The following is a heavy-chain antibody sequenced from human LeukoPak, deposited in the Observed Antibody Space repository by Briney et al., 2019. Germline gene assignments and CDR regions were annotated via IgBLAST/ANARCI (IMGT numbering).Heavy chain of an antibody. CDR1: GFPFSTYG. Sequence: PGGSLRLSCAASGFPFSTYGMHWVRQAPGKGLEWVAFIRYDGTNKYYADSVKGRFTISRDNSKNTLYLQMISLRAEDTAVYYCAKAARDLFDYWGQGTLVTVSS. D-gene: IGHD5-24*01. J-gene: IGHJ4*02. V-gene: IGHV3-30*02. CDR2: IRYDGTNK. CDR3: AKAARDLFDY.